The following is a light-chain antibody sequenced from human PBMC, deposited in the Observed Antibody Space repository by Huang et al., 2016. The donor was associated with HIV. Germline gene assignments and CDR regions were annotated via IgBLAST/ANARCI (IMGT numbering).Light chain of an antibody. CDR2: SAS. Sequence: ILMSQSPATLSVSPGDSATLSCRANQTVNNKVAWFQQKVGQSPRFIIYSASVRASSSGVPDRFLGRGSGTEFTLSITSVQSEDLAVYYCQQYFDWPWTFGQGTRV. CDR1: QTVNNK. V-gene: IGKV3D-15*01. J-gene: IGKJ1*01. CDR3: QQYFDWPWT.